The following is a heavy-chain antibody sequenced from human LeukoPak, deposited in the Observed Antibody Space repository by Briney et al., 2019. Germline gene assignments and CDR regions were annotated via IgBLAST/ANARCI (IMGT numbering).Heavy chain of an antibody. CDR3: ARDLPGPDYYGSGTQH. Sequence: GGSLRLSCAASRFTFSSYSMNRVRQAPGKGLEWVSSVSSSSSYIYYAESVKGRFTISTDTAKNSLYLQMNSLRAEDTAVYYCARDLPGPDYYGSGTQHWGQGTLVTVSS. D-gene: IGHD3-10*01. CDR2: VSSSSSYI. V-gene: IGHV3-21*01. J-gene: IGHJ4*02. CDR1: RFTFSSYS.